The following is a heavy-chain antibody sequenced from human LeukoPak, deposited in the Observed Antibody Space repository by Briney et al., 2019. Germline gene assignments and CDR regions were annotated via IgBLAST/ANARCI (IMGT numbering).Heavy chain of an antibody. Sequence: PGGSLRLSCAASGFTFSSYSMNWVRQAPGKGLEWVSSISSSSSYIYYADSVKGRFTISRDNSKNTLYLQMNSLRAEDTAVYYCAKEHCSSTSCYHKVGLDAFDIWGQGTMVTVSS. J-gene: IGHJ3*02. D-gene: IGHD2-2*01. CDR3: AKEHCSSTSCYHKVGLDAFDI. V-gene: IGHV3-21*04. CDR2: ISSSSSYI. CDR1: GFTFSSYS.